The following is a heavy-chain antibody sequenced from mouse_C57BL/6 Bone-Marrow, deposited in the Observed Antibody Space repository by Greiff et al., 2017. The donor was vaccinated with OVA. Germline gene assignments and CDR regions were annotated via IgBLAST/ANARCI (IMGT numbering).Heavy chain of an antibody. D-gene: IGHD1-1*01. CDR2: INPNNGGT. J-gene: IGHJ2*01. CDR1: GYTFTDYY. CDR3: ARLYGSSYYFDY. V-gene: IGHV1-26*01. Sequence: VQLKQSGPELVKPGASVKISCKASGYTFTDYYMNWVKQSHGKSLEWIGDINPNNGGTSYNQKFKGKATLTVDKSSSTAYMELRSLTSEDSAVYYCARLYGSSYYFDYWGQGTTLTVSS.